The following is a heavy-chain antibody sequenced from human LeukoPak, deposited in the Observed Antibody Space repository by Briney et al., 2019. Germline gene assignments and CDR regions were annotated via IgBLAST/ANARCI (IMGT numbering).Heavy chain of an antibody. CDR1: GGTFSSYA. CDR3: AREGRYSSSWYYFDY. D-gene: IGHD6-13*01. V-gene: IGHV1-69*05. Sequence: SVKVSCKASGGTFSSYAISWVRQAPGQGLEWMGGIIPIFGTANYAQKFQGRVTITTDESTSTAYMELSSLRSEDTAVYYCAREGRYSSSWYYFDYWGQGTLVTVSS. CDR2: IIPIFGTA. J-gene: IGHJ4*02.